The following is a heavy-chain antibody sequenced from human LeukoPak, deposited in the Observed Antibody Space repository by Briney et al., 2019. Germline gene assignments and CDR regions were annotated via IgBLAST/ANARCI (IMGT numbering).Heavy chain of an antibody. CDR3: ASNWSDFDY. J-gene: IGHJ4*02. CDR2: I. CDR1: GYSISSGYY. V-gene: IGHV4-38-2*02. Sequence: SETLSLTCTVSGYSISSGYYWGWIRQPPGQGLEWIASIYKPSLKSRLTISVDTSKNQLSLKLSSVTAADTAVYYCASNWSDFDYWGRGTLVTVSS. D-gene: IGHD1-1*01.